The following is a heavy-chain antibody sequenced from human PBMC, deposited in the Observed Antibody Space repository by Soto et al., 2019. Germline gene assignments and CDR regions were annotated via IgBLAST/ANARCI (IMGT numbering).Heavy chain of an antibody. J-gene: IGHJ4*02. D-gene: IGHD3-3*01. CDR3: ARDFGSDLSAPGAVFDY. CDR2: ISPYNGNT. V-gene: IGHV1-18*04. CDR1: GYSFTSYG. Sequence: QVQLVQSGGEVMQPGASVKVSCKASGYSFTSYGISWVRQAPGQGLEWMGWISPYNGNTKYAQNFQGRVTMTTDTSTYTAYMEMRSLRSDDRAVYYCARDFGSDLSAPGAVFDYWGQGTLVTVSS.